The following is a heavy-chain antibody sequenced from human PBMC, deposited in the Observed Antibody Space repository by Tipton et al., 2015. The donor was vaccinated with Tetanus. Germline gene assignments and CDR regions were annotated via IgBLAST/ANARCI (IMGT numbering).Heavy chain of an antibody. CDR3: ARIYDYWSGYFGF. D-gene: IGHD3-3*01. V-gene: IGHV4-61*01. CDR1: GGSVSSGSYY. Sequence: TLSLTCTVSGGSVSSGSYYWSWVRQPPGKGLEYIGYILYGKSTHYNPSLKSRVPMSADPAKNQFSLRRTSVTAADTAVYFCARIYDYWSGYFGFWGQEALVTVSP. J-gene: IGHJ4*02. CDR2: ILYGKST.